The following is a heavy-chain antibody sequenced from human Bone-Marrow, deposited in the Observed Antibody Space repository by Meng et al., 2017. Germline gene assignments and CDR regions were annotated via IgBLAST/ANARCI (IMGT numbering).Heavy chain of an antibody. CDR1: GYSISSGYY. V-gene: IGHV4-38-2*02. J-gene: IGHJ4*02. CDR2: IYHNGST. D-gene: IGHD3-22*01. Sequence: GSLRLSCTVSGYSISSGYYWGWIRQPPGKGLEWIGTIYHNGSTYSNPSLKSRVTISVDTSKNQLSLTLSSVTAADTALYYCARLHDSRGYYKRPFDYWGQGTLVTVSS. CDR3: ARLHDSRGYYKRPFDY.